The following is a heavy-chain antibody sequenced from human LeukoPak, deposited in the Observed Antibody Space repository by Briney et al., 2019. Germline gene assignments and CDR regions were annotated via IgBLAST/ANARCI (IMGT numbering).Heavy chain of an antibody. V-gene: IGHV3-48*03. D-gene: IGHD6-19*01. Sequence: PGGSLRLSCAASGFTFGSYEMNWVRQAPGKGLEWVSYIGTIISTTYYADSVKGRFTVSRDDAKSSLYLQMSSLRAEDTAVYYCARNVYDLRGQWLVPGFDYWGQGTLVTDSS. CDR2: IGTIISTT. J-gene: IGHJ4*02. CDR1: GFTFGSYE. CDR3: ARNVYDLRGQWLVPGFDY.